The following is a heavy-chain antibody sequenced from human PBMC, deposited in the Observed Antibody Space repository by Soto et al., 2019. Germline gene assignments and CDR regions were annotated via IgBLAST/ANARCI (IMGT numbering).Heavy chain of an antibody. V-gene: IGHV4-4*02. Sequence: ASETLSLTCTISGSSISSSNWWSWVRQPPGKGLEWIGEIYYSGSTYYNPSLKSRVTMSVDTSKNQFSLKLSSVTAVDTAVYYCARKNGVLDAFDIWGQGTMVTVSS. J-gene: IGHJ3*02. D-gene: IGHD4-17*01. CDR3: ARKNGVLDAFDI. CDR2: IYYSGST. CDR1: GSSISSSNW.